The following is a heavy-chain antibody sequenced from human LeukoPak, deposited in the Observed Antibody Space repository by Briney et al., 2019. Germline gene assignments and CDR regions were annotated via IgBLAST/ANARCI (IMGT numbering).Heavy chain of an antibody. CDR2: IYYSGST. CDR3: ARHVLERGWFDP. Sequence: SENLSLTCTVSGGSISSYYWSWIRQPPGKGLEWIGYIYYSGSTNYNPSLKSRVTISVDTSKNQFSLKLSSVTAADTAVYYCARHVLERGWFDPWGQGTLVTVSS. CDR1: GGSISSYY. V-gene: IGHV4-59*08. J-gene: IGHJ5*02. D-gene: IGHD1-1*01.